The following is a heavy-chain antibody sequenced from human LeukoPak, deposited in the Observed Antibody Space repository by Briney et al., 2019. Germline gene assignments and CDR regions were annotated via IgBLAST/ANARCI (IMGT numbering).Heavy chain of an antibody. CDR3: AGTFGGSVAGTFDY. CDR1: GYTFTTYP. D-gene: IGHD6-19*01. Sequence: ASVKVSCKASGYTFTTYPMHWVRQAPGQRLEWMGWINAGNGNTKYSQKFQGRVTITRDTSASTAYMELSSLRSEDTAVYYCAGTFGGSVAGTFDYWGQGTLVTVSS. CDR2: INAGNGNT. J-gene: IGHJ4*02. V-gene: IGHV1-3*01.